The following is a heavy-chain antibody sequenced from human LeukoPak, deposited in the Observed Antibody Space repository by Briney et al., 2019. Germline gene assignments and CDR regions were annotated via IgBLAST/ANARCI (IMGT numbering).Heavy chain of an antibody. Sequence: GGSLRLSCTASGFTFSNFGINWVRQAPGKGLEWVSCMDRHTDIYYADSVKGRFTISRDNAKNSVYLQMNSLTVEDTAVYYCVGDPTTNRFQYFHYWGQGALVTVS. J-gene: IGHJ4*02. V-gene: IGHV3-21*01. CDR3: VGDPTTNRFQYFHY. CDR1: GFTFSNFG. CDR2: MDRHTDI. D-gene: IGHD1-14*01.